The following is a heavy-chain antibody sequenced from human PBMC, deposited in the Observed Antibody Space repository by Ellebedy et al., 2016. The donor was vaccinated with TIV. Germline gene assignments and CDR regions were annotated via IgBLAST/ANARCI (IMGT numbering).Heavy chain of an antibody. CDR1: GFTFSRNA. J-gene: IGHJ2*01. V-gene: IGHV3-23*01. D-gene: IGHD7-27*01. CDR2: ITDSAGST. CDR3: AKGLTGDRGGWGWYFDL. Sequence: GESLKISCAASGFTFSRNAMTWVRQAPGKGLEWVSLITDSAGSTYYADSVKGRFTISRDNCKNTRNLQMNSLRVEDTAVYYCAKGLTGDRGGWGWYFDLWGRGTLVTVSS.